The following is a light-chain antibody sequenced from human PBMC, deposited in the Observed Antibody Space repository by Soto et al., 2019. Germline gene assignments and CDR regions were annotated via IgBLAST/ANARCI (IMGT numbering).Light chain of an antibody. J-gene: IGLJ2*01. CDR1: SGSIDSNY. CDR2: EDN. Sequence: NFMLTQPHSVSESPGKTVTISCTRTSGSIDSNYVQWYRQRPGSAPTTVIFEDNRRLSGVPDRFSGSVDISSNSAYLTISALQPDDEADYYCQCFDAGTQVFGGGTKLTVL. CDR3: QCFDAGTQV. V-gene: IGLV6-57*04.